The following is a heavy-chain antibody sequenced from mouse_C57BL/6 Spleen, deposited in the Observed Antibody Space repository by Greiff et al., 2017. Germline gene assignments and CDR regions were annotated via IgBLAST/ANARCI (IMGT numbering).Heavy chain of an antibody. CDR2: ISSGSSTI. Sequence: EVNVVESGGGLVKPGGSLKLSCAASGFTFSDYGMHWVRQAPEKGLEWVAYISSGSSTIYYADTVKGRFTISRDNAKNTLFLQMTSLRSEDTAMYYCARWLLLYAMDYWGQGTSVTVSS. CDR1: GFTFSDYG. CDR3: ARWLLLYAMDY. D-gene: IGHD2-3*01. J-gene: IGHJ4*01. V-gene: IGHV5-17*01.